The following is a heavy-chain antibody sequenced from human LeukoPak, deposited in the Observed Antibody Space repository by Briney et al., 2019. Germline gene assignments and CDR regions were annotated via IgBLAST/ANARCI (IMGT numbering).Heavy chain of an antibody. V-gene: IGHV3-23*01. CDR2: ITGSGGGT. Sequence: GASLRLTCAASGFTFRNYAMSWVRQAPGKGLVWVSAITGSGGGTYYANSVKGRFTISRDNSKNTLYLQMNSLRADDTAVYYCAKWGDYDVLTGYYDPDYWGQGTLVTVSS. CDR1: GFTFRNYA. D-gene: IGHD3-9*01. CDR3: AKWGDYDVLTGYYDPDY. J-gene: IGHJ4*02.